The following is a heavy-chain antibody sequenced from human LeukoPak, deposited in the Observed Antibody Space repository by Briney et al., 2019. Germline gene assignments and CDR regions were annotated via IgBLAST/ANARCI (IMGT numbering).Heavy chain of an antibody. Sequence: GSLRLSCAASGFTFSTSDMSWVRQPPGKGLEWIGEINHSGSTNYNPSLKSRVTISVDTSKNQFSLKLSSVTAADTAVYYCARTSLDYGDYVDWYFDLWGRGTLVTVSS. CDR3: ARTSLDYGDYVDWYFDL. D-gene: IGHD4-17*01. J-gene: IGHJ2*01. CDR1: GFTFSTSD. V-gene: IGHV4-34*01. CDR2: INHSGST.